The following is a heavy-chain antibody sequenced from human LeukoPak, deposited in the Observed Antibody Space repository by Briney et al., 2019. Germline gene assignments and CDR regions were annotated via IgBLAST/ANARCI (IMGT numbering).Heavy chain of an antibody. Sequence: GGSLRLSCAASGFTFSSYAMPWVRQAPGKGLEWVAVISYDGSNKYYADSVKGRFTISRDNSKNTLYLQMNSLRAEDTAVYYCASPDTAMVTGYYYGMDVWGQGTTVTVSS. J-gene: IGHJ6*02. V-gene: IGHV3-30-3*01. CDR2: ISYDGSNK. CDR3: ASPDTAMVTGYYYGMDV. CDR1: GFTFSSYA. D-gene: IGHD5-18*01.